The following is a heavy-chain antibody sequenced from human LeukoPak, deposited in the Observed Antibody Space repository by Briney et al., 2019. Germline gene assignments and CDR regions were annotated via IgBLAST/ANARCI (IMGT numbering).Heavy chain of an antibody. CDR1: GRSICCYY. CDR2: IYYSGST. J-gene: IGHJ6*03. D-gene: IGHD6-6*01. V-gene: IGHV4-59*01. CDR3: AREAQQLATYYYYYYMDV. Sequence: SETLLQTCTVSGRSICCYYWSWLRQTPGKGLEWIGYIYYSGSTNYNPSLKSRVTISVDTSKNQFSLKLSSVTAADTAVYYCAREAQQLATYYYYYYMDVSGERDPVTVSS.